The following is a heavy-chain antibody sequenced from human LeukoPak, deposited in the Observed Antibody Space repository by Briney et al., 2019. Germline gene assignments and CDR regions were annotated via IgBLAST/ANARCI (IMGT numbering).Heavy chain of an antibody. V-gene: IGHV4-34*01. CDR2: ISHSGST. CDR3: ARVRTPLTSAGIDY. J-gene: IGHJ4*02. CDR1: GGSFSGYY. D-gene: IGHD2-15*01. Sequence: PSETLSLTCAVYGGSFSGYYWSWIRQPPGKGLEWIGEISHSGSTNYNPSLKSRVTISVDTSKNQFSLKLSSVTAADTAVYYCARVRTPLTSAGIDYWGQGTLVTVSS.